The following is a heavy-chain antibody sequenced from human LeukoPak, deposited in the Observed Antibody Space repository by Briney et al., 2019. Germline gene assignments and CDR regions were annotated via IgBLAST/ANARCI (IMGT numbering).Heavy chain of an antibody. CDR2: IYYSGST. J-gene: IGHJ6*02. Sequence: SQTLSLTCTVSGGSISSGGYYWSWIRQHPGKGLEWIGYIYYSGSTYYNPSLKSRVTISVDTSKNQFSLKLSSVTAADTAVYYCARLGGSEDIVVVPALYGMDVWGQGTTVTVSS. CDR1: GGSISSGGYY. CDR3: ARLGGSEDIVVVPALYGMDV. V-gene: IGHV4-31*03. D-gene: IGHD2-2*01.